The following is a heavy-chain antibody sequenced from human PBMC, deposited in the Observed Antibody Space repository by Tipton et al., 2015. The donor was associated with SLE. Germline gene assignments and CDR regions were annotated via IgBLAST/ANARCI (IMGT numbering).Heavy chain of an antibody. D-gene: IGHD3-10*01. CDR3: ARAPSRSYWYFDL. CDR1: GFIVSSNY. V-gene: IGHV3-66*01. J-gene: IGHJ2*01. CDR2: IYSGGST. Sequence: SLRLSCAASGFIVSSNYMSWVRQAPGKGLEWVSVIYSGGSTYYADSVKGRFTISRDNSRDTLFLQMNSLRAEDTAVYYCARAPSRSYWYFDLWGRGTLVTVSS.